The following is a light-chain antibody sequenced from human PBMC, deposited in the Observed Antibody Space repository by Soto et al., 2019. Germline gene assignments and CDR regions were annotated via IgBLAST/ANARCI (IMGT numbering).Light chain of an antibody. V-gene: IGKV3-15*01. CDR3: QQYNNWPPMA. CDR1: QSVSSN. J-gene: IGKJ1*01. CDR2: GAS. Sequence: EIVMTQSPATLSVSPGERATLSCRASQSVSSNLAWYQQKPRQAPSLLIYGASTSATGSPARFSGGGAGTEYALTISSLQSEDFVVLYCQQYNNWPPMAFGQGTKVEIK.